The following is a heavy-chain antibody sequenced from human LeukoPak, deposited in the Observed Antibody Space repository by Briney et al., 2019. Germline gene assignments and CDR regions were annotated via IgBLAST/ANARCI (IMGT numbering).Heavy chain of an antibody. J-gene: IGHJ6*02. Sequence: SETLSLTCTVSGGSISSYYWSWIRQPPGKGLEWIGYIYNSGSTNYNPSLKSRVSISVDTSKNQFSLKLSSVTAADTAVYYCARDARRNSNYAMDVWGQGTTVTVSS. CDR1: GGSISSYY. V-gene: IGHV4-59*01. D-gene: IGHD4-11*01. CDR2: IYNSGST. CDR3: ARDARRNSNYAMDV.